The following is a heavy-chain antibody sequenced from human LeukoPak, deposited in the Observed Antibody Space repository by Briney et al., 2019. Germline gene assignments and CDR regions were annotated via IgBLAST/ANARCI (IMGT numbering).Heavy chain of an antibody. CDR3: YGDYRSGDYYYYYGMDV. CDR2: INSDGSST. Sequence: GGSLRLSCAASGFTFSSYWMHWVRQAPGKGLVWVSRINSDGSSTSYADSVKGRFTISRDNSKNTLYLQMNSLRAEDTAVYYCYGDYRSGDYYYYYGMDVWGQGTTVTVSS. J-gene: IGHJ6*02. D-gene: IGHD4-17*01. V-gene: IGHV3-74*01. CDR1: GFTFSSYW.